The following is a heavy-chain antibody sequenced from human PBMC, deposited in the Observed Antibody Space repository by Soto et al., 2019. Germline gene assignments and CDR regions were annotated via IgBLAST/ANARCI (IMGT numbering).Heavy chain of an antibody. J-gene: IGHJ4*02. CDR2: LSYDGRKT. Sequence: QVQLVESGGGVVQPGRSLRLSCVASGFTFSRYGVHWVRQAPGKGLEWVAVLSYDGRKTYYAGSVKSRFTISRDESKNTVFLQMNGLRAEDTAMYFCSKDSRANGVVWATDPVFDSGGQVTLVTVSA. V-gene: IGHV3-30*18. D-gene: IGHD2-8*01. CDR3: SKDSRANGVVWATDPVFDS. CDR1: GFTFSRYG.